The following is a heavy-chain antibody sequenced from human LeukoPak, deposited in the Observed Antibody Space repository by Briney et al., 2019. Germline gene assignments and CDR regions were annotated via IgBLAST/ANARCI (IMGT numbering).Heavy chain of an antibody. CDR3: ARDHPFGCSGGSCYSVYYYGMGV. CDR2: ISAYNGNT. Sequence: GASVKVSCKASGYTFTSCGISWVRQAPGQGLEWMGWISAYNGNTNYAQKLQGRVTMTTDTSTSTAYMELRSLRSDDTAVYYCARDHPFGCSGGSCYSVYYYGMGVWGQGTTVTVSS. V-gene: IGHV1-18*01. CDR1: GYTFTSCG. J-gene: IGHJ6*02. D-gene: IGHD2-15*01.